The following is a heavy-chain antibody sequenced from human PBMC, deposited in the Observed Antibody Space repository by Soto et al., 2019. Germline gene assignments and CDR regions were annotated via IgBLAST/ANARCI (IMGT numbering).Heavy chain of an antibody. CDR3: ARHPYQLLPVFNY. CDR1: GGSISTNNYY. J-gene: IGHJ4*02. V-gene: IGHV4-39*01. D-gene: IGHD2-2*01. CDR2: IYYSGST. Sequence: SETLSLTCTVSGGSISTNNYYWGWIRQPPGKGLEWIGSIYYSGSTYYNPSLKSRLTISVDTSKNQFSLKLSSVTAADTAVYYCARHPYQLLPVFNYGGQETLVTFP.